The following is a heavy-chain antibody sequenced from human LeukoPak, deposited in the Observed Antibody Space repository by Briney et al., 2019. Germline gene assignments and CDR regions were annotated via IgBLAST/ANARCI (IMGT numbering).Heavy chain of an antibody. CDR3: ARGEVVPAVSYDMDV. CDR2: IYTSGST. J-gene: IGHJ6*02. V-gene: IGHV4-61*02. Sequence: PSETLSLTCTVSGGSISSGSYYWSWIRQPAGKGLEWIGRIYTSGSTNYNPSLKSRVTISVDTSKNQFSLKLSPVTAADTAVYYCARGEVVPAVSYDMDVWGQGTTVTVSS. CDR1: GGSISSGSYY. D-gene: IGHD2-2*01.